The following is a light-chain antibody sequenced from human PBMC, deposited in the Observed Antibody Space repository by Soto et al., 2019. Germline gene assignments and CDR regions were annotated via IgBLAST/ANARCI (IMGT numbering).Light chain of an antibody. CDR1: SSDIGGYNY. Sequence: QSVLTQPASVSGSPGQSITISCTGTSSDIGGYNYVSWYQQYPGKAPKLMIFDVGSRPSGVSNRFSASKSGNTASLTISGLQAEDEADYYCSSYTSDSPMVLGGGTKVTVL. CDR3: SSYTSDSPMV. CDR2: DVG. V-gene: IGLV2-14*01. J-gene: IGLJ2*01.